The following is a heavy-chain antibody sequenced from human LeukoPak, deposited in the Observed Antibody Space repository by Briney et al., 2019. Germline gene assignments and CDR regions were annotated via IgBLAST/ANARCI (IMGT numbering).Heavy chain of an antibody. CDR1: GYTFTGYY. V-gene: IGHV1-2*02. J-gene: IGHJ4*02. CDR2: INPNSGGT. D-gene: IGHD4-17*01. Sequence: ASVTLSCKASGYTFTGYYMHWVRQAPGQGLEWMGWINPNSGGTNYAQKFQGRVTMTRDTSISTAYMELSRLRSDDTAVYYCRTDRYGDYGDYIDYWGQGTLVTLSS. CDR3: RTDRYGDYGDYIDY.